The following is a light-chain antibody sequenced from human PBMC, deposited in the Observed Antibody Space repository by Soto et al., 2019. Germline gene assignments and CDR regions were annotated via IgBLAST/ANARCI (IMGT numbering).Light chain of an antibody. CDR2: WAS. Sequence: DIVMTQSPDSLSVSLGERATINCKSSQSVLHSSNSLNYIAWYQQKPGQPPKLLFYWASTREPGVPDRFRGSGSGTDFTLTINSLQAEDVATYYCQQYYSTPQLTFGGGTKVEIK. CDR1: QSVLHSSNSLNY. J-gene: IGKJ4*01. CDR3: QQYYSTPQLT. V-gene: IGKV4-1*01.